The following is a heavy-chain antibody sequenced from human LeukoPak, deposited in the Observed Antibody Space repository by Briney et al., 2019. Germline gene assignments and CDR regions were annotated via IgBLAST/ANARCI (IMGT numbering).Heavy chain of an antibody. CDR2: IYGDYST. Sequence: GGSLRLSCAASGFTVSTNYMSWVRQAPGKGLEGVSVIYGDYSTYYADSVKGRFTISRDSSKNTLYLQMNSLRAEDTAVYYCAKGSSVAGTIFGYWGQGTLVTVSS. CDR1: GFTVSTNY. V-gene: IGHV3-66*01. J-gene: IGHJ4*02. CDR3: AKGSSVAGTIFGY. D-gene: IGHD6-19*01.